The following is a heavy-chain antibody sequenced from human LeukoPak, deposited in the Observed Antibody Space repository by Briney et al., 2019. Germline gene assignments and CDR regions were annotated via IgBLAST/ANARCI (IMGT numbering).Heavy chain of an antibody. Sequence: ASVKVSCKASGYTFTSYYMHWVRQAPGQGLEWMGIINPSGGSTSYAQKFQVRVTMTRDTSTSTVYMELSSLRSEDTAVYYCARSGGYCSSTSCYPFDYWGQGTLVTVSS. D-gene: IGHD2-2*01. CDR2: INPSGGST. CDR1: GYTFTSYY. V-gene: IGHV1-46*01. J-gene: IGHJ4*02. CDR3: ARSGGYCSSTSCYPFDY.